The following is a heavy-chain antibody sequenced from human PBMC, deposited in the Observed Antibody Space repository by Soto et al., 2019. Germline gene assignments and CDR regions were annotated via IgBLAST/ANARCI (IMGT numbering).Heavy chain of an antibody. CDR3: ARPGGYKRGYGMDV. CDR2: IYYSGST. V-gene: IGHV4-39*01. Sequence: SETRSRTWTVSGGSISSSIYYWVWIRQPPGKGLEWIGSIYYSGSTYYNPSLKSRVTISVDTSKNQFSLKLSSVTAADTAVYYCARPGGYKRGYGMDVWGQGTTVTVSS. CDR1: GGSISSSIYY. D-gene: IGHD5-12*01. J-gene: IGHJ6*02.